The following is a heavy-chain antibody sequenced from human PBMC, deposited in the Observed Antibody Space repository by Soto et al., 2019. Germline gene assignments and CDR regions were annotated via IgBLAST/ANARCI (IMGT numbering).Heavy chain of an antibody. D-gene: IGHD1-1*01. CDR3: ARGRRGVPLRPGSIFDY. J-gene: IGHJ4*02. CDR2: INHSGST. V-gene: IGHV4-34*01. Sequence: QVQLQQWGAGLLKPSETLSVTCAAYGRSFSGYYWTWIRQPPGKGLEWIGEINHSGSTNCKPSLKSRVTIAVDTSKNHFSLNLTSVTAADTAVYYCARGRRGVPLRPGSIFDYWGQGTLVTVSS. CDR1: GRSFSGYY.